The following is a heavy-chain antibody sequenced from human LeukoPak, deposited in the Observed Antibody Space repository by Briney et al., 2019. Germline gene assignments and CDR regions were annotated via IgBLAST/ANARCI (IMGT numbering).Heavy chain of an antibody. CDR3: ARDVRGRNYDFWSGYYTAHFDY. Sequence: ASVKVSCKASGYTFTSYGISWVRQAPGQGLEWMGWISAYNGNTSYAQKLQGRVTMTTDTPTSTAYMELRSLRSDDTAVYYCARDVRGRNYDFWSGYYTAHFDYWGQGTLVTVSS. D-gene: IGHD3-3*01. J-gene: IGHJ4*02. CDR2: ISAYNGNT. CDR1: GYTFTSYG. V-gene: IGHV1-18*01.